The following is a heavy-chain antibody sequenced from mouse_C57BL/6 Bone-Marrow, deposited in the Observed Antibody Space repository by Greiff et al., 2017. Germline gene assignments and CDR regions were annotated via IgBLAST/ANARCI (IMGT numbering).Heavy chain of an antibody. V-gene: IGHV1-82*01. D-gene: IGHD1-1*01. J-gene: IGHJ3*01. CDR3: ARWGYGSSSWFAY. CDR1: GYAFSSSW. Sequence: VKLMESGPELVKPGASVKISCKASGYAFSSSWMNWVKQRPGKGLEWIGRIYPGDGDTNYNGKFKGKATLTADKSSSTAYMQLSSLTSEDSAVYFCARWGYGSSSWFAYWGQGTLVTVSA. CDR2: IYPGDGDT.